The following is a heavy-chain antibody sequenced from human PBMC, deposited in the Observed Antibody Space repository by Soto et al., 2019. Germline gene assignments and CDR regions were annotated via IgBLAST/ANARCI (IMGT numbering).Heavy chain of an antibody. CDR1: GGSISSGDYY. Sequence: PSETLSLTCTVSGGSISSGDYYWSWIRQPPGKGLEWIGYIYYSGSTYYNPSLKSRVTISVDTSKNQFSLKLSSVTAADTAVYYCARDREVRGGIITDYYYYYGMDVWGQGTTVTVSS. J-gene: IGHJ6*01. V-gene: IGHV4-30-4*01. D-gene: IGHD3-10*01. CDR2: IYYSGST. CDR3: ARDREVRGGIITDYYYYYGMDV.